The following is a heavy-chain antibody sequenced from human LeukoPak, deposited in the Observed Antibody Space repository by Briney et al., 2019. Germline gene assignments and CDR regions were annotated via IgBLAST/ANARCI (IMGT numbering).Heavy chain of an antibody. CDR3: ARDLGGYDYNWFDP. Sequence: SETLSLTCTVSGGSISSSSYYWGWIRQPPGKGLEWIGSTYYSGSTYYNPSLKSRVTISVDTSKNQFSLKLSSVTAADTAVYYCARDLGGYDYNWFDPWGQGTLVTVSS. CDR2: TYYSGST. V-gene: IGHV4-39*07. D-gene: IGHD5-12*01. CDR1: GGSISSSSYY. J-gene: IGHJ5*02.